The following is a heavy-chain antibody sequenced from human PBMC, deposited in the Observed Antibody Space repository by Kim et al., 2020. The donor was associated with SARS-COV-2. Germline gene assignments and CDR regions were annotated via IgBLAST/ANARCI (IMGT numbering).Heavy chain of an antibody. CDR3: AREWELGSYGSFFDY. D-gene: IGHD1-26*01. CDR2: IKQDGSEK. Sequence: GGSLRLSCAASGFTFSSYWMSWVRQAPGKGLEWVANIKQDGSEKYYVDSVKGRFTISRDNAKNSLYLQMNSLRAEDTAVYYCAREWELGSYGSFFDYWGHGTLVTVSS. CDR1: GFTFSSYW. V-gene: IGHV3-7*01. J-gene: IGHJ4*01.